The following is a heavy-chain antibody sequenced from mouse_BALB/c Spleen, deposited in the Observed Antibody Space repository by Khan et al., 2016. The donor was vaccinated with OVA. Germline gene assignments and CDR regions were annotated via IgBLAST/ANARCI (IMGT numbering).Heavy chain of an antibody. Sequence: QVRLQQSGAELAKPGASVKMSCKASGYTFTSYWMHWVKQRPGQGLEWLGYINPSTGYTEYNQRFKDKATLTADKSSSTAYMQLSSLTSEESAVYYCANHGSSSAWLTYWGQGTLVTVSA. J-gene: IGHJ3*01. CDR2: INPSTGYT. V-gene: IGHV1-7*01. CDR1: GYTFTSYW. CDR3: ANHGSSSAWLTY. D-gene: IGHD1-1*01.